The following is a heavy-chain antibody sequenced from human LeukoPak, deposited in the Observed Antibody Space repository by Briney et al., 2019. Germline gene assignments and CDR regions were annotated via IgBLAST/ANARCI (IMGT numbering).Heavy chain of an antibody. CDR1: GFSVNSHY. CDR3: VRVTSPGHTAFDF. Sequence: PGGSLRLSCAASGFSVNSHYMSWVRQAPGKGLEWVSVIYTAGTTYYADSVRGRLTISRDKSKNTLYLQMNSLRAEDTAVYYCVRVTSPGHTAFDFWGQGTLVTVSS. D-gene: IGHD2-2*01. J-gene: IGHJ4*02. V-gene: IGHV3-53*01. CDR2: IYTAGTT.